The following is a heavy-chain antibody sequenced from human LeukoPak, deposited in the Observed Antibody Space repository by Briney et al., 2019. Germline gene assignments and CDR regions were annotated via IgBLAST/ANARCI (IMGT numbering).Heavy chain of an antibody. V-gene: IGHV4-59*01. J-gene: IGHJ4*02. D-gene: IGHD2-2*01. CDR3: ARGGSGYCSSTSCYGTPGYFDY. Sequence: SETLSLTCTVSGGSISSYYWSWIRQPPGKGLEWIGYIYYSGSTNYNPSLKSRVTISVDTSKNQFSLKLSSVTAADTAVYYCARGGSGYCSSTSCYGTPGYFDYWGQGTLVTVSS. CDR1: GGSISSYY. CDR2: IYYSGST.